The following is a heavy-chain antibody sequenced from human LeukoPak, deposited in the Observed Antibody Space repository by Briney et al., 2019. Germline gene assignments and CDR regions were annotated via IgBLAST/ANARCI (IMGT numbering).Heavy chain of an antibody. V-gene: IGHV3-48*04. CDR3: ARVRVENGMDV. D-gene: IGHD1-1*01. Sequence: GGSLRLSCAASGFTFSGYSMNWVRQAPGKGLEWVSFISSISSTIYYADSVKGRFTISRDNAKNSLYLQMNSLRAEDTAVYYCARVRVENGMDVWGQGTTVTVSS. CDR2: ISSISSTI. CDR1: GFTFSGYS. J-gene: IGHJ6*02.